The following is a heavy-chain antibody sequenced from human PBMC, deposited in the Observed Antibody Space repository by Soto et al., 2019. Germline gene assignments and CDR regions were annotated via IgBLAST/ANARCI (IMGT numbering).Heavy chain of an antibody. CDR3: ARTGPYSSGNN. CDR1: GTSVSGANW. CDR2: IHSSGNT. J-gene: IGHJ4*02. D-gene: IGHD3-22*01. Sequence: QVQLQESGPGLVDPLGTLSLTCAVSGTSVSGANWWGWVRQPPGKGLEWIGEIHSSGNTDYNPSLKIRVTISRDMSKNEFSLKLTSVTAADTAVYYYARTGPYSSGNNWGQGTLVTVSS. V-gene: IGHV4-4*02.